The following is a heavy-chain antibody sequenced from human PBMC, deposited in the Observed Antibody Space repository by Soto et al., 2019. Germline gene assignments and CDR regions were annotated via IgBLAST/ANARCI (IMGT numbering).Heavy chain of an antibody. D-gene: IGHD2-2*01. CDR3: ARDYCSGTTCYEFDY. CDR2: IIPILDIP. Sequence: ASVKVSCKASGGTFSRYTFTWVRQAPGQGLEWMGRIIPILDIPNYAQNFQGRVTITADKSTSTAYMELSSLTSDDTAVYYCARDYCSGTTCYEFDYWGQGTQVTVSS. CDR1: GGTFSRYT. V-gene: IGHV1-69*04. J-gene: IGHJ4*02.